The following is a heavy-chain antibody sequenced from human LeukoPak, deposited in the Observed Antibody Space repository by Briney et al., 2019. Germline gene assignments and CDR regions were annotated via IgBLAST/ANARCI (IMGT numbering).Heavy chain of an antibody. CDR2: ISSSGSTI. Sequence: GGSLRLSCAASGFTFSSYEMNWVRQAPGKGLEGVSYISSSGSTIYYADSVKGRFTISRDNAKNSLYLQMNGLRAEDTAVYYCARASYGYLDYWGQGTLVTVSS. CDR1: GFTFSSYE. J-gene: IGHJ4*02. V-gene: IGHV3-48*03. CDR3: ARASYGYLDY. D-gene: IGHD5-18*01.